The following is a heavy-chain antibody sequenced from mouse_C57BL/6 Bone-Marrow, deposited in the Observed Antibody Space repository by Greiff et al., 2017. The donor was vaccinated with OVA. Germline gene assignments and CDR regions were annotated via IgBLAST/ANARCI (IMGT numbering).Heavy chain of an antibody. CDR1: GYTFTGYW. Sequence: QVQLQQSGAELMKPGASVKLSCKATGYTFTGYWIEWVKQRPGHGLEWIGEILPGSGSTNYHEKFKGKATFTADTSSNTAYMHLSSLTTEDSAIYYCARDWDWFAYWGQGTLVTVSA. V-gene: IGHV1-9*01. J-gene: IGHJ3*01. CDR3: ARDWDWFAY. D-gene: IGHD4-1*01. CDR2: ILPGSGST.